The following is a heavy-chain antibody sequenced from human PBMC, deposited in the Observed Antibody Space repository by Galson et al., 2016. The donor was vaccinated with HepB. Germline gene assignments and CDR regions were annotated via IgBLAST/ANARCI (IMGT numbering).Heavy chain of an antibody. V-gene: IGHV3-33*01. CDR2: IWSDGSNK. CDR3: AREGHYSAWFVIDY. J-gene: IGHJ3*01. CDR1: GFAFSSHG. Sequence: SLRLSCAASGFAFSSHGLYWVRQAPGKGLEWVSVIWSDGSNKYYADSVKGRFTISRDNFKNTVYLQMNSLRAEDTAVYYCAREGHYSAWFVIDYWGQGTMVIVSS. D-gene: IGHD6-19*01.